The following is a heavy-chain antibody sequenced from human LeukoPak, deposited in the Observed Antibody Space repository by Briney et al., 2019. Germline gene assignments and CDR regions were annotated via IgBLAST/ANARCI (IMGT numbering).Heavy chain of an antibody. CDR3: TRDGEQLWFSDYYGMDV. V-gene: IGHV3-49*04. D-gene: IGHD5-18*01. CDR1: GFTFGDYA. Sequence: GRSLRLSCTASGFTFGDYAMSWVRQAPGKGLEWVGFIRSEAYGGTTEYAASVKGRFTISRDDSKSIAYLQMNSLKTKDTAVYYCTRDGEQLWFSDYYGMDVWGQGTTVTVSS. J-gene: IGHJ6*02. CDR2: IRSEAYGGTT.